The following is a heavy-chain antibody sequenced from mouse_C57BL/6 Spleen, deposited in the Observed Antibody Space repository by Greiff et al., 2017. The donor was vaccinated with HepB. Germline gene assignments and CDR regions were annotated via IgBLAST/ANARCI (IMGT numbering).Heavy chain of an antibody. CDR3: ARERNYFDV. CDR1: GYTFTSYW. J-gene: IGHJ1*03. CDR2: IDPSDSET. D-gene: IGHD2-1*01. Sequence: QVQLQQPGAELVRPGSSVKLSCKASGYTFTSYWMHWVKQRPIQGLEWIGNIDPSDSETHYTQKFKDKATLTVDKSSRTAYMQLSSLTSEDSAVYYCARERNYFDVWGTGTTVSVSS. V-gene: IGHV1-52*01.